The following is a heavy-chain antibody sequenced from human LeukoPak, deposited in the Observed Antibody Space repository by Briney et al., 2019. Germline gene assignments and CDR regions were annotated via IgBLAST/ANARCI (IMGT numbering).Heavy chain of an antibody. CDR3: ARGGVDYYGSGTYYLMYYFDY. Sequence: GGSLRLSCAASGFTFNTYGMSWVRQAPGKGLEWVSGISGSGGATYYADAVKGRFTISRDDPHNTLYLQMNSLRAEDTAVYFCARGGVDYYGSGTYYLMYYFDYWGQGALVTVSS. CDR2: ISGSGGAT. V-gene: IGHV3-23*01. J-gene: IGHJ4*02. CDR1: GFTFNTYG. D-gene: IGHD3-10*01.